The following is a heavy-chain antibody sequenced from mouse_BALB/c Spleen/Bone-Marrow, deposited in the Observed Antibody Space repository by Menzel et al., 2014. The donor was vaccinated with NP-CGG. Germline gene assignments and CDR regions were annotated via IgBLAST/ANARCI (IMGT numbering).Heavy chain of an antibody. CDR1: GYTFTSYW. V-gene: IGHV1S41*01. CDR3: AYYRYDVNY. CDR2: IAPGSGST. D-gene: IGHD2-14*01. Sequence: DLVKPGASVKLSCKASGYTFTSYWINWIKQRPGQGLEWIGRIAPGSGSTYYNEMFKGKATLTVDTSSSTAYILLSSLSSEDSAVCFCAYYRYDVNYWGQGTTLTVSS. J-gene: IGHJ2*01.